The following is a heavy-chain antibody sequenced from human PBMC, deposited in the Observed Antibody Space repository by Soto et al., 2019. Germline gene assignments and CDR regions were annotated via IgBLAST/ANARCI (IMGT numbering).Heavy chain of an antibody. J-gene: IGHJ3*02. D-gene: IGHD6-19*01. CDR1: GFTLSSYA. CDR2: ISGSGGST. V-gene: IGHV3-23*01. CDR3: AKDRVTVVGYDAFDI. Sequence: PGGSLRLSCAASGFTLSSYAMSWVHQAPGKGLEWVSGISGSGGSTYYADSVKGRFTISRDNSKNTLYLQMNSLRAEDTAVYYCAKDRVTVVGYDAFDIWGQGTMVTVSS.